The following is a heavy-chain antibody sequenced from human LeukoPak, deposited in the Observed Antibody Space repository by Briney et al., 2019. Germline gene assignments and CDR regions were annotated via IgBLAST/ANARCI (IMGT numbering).Heavy chain of an antibody. CDR1: GGSFSGYY. CDR2: INHSGST. Sequence: SETLSLTCAVYGGSFSGYYWSWIRQPPGKGLEWIGEINHSGSTNYNPSLKSRVTMSVDTSKNQFSLKLSSVTAADTAVYYCARDLYNWNYDSPNWFDPWGQGTLVTVSS. J-gene: IGHJ5*02. CDR3: ARDLYNWNYDSPNWFDP. V-gene: IGHV4-34*01. D-gene: IGHD1-7*01.